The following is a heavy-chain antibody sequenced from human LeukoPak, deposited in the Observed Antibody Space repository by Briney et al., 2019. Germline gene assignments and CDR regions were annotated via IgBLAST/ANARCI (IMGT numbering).Heavy chain of an antibody. J-gene: IGHJ4*02. D-gene: IGHD2-21*02. V-gene: IGHV1-69*13. CDR3: ARERDLNTDCGGDCYSLFDY. Sequence: SVKVSCKASGGTLSSYAISWVRQAPGQGLEWMGEIIPIFGTANYAQKFQGRVTITADESTSTAYMELRSLRSEDTAVYYCARERDLNTDCGGDCYSLFDYWGQGTLVTVSS. CDR2: IIPIFGTA. CDR1: GGTLSSYA.